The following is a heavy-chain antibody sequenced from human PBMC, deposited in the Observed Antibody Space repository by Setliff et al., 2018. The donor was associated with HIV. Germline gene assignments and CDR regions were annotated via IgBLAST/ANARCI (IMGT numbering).Heavy chain of an antibody. V-gene: IGHV4-38-2*02. CDR2: IYDSEST. Sequence: PSETLSLTCAVSGYSISSGYYWGWIRQPPGKGLEWIGNIYDSESTYYNPSLKSRVTISVDTSKNHFSLKLNSVTAADTAVYYCARETNASGSLTAYWYFDLWGRGTLVTVSS. CDR3: ARETNASGSLTAYWYFDL. J-gene: IGHJ2*01. D-gene: IGHD3-10*01. CDR1: GYSISSGYY.